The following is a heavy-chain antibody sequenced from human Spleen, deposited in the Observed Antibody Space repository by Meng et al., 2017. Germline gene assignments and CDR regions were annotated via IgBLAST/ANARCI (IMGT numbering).Heavy chain of an antibody. CDR1: GFTFSSYA. J-gene: IGHJ4*02. CDR3: ARDGVHYYDSSGPYYFDC. V-gene: IGHV3-30*04. CDR2: ISYDGSNK. D-gene: IGHD3-22*01. Sequence: GESLKISCAASGFTFSSYAMHWVRQAPGKGLEWVAVISYDGSNKYYADSVKGRFTISRDNSKNTLYLQMNSLRAEDTAVYYCARDGVHYYDSSGPYYFDCWGQGTLVTVSS.